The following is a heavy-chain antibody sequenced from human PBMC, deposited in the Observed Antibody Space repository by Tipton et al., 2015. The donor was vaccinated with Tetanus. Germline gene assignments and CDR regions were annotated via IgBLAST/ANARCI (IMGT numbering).Heavy chain of an antibody. V-gene: IGHV4-4*02. CDR1: GGSIINNSW. CDR2: IYHSGRT. Sequence: TLSLTCSVSGGSIINNSWWTWVRQPPGKGLEWIGEIYHSGRTNYNPSLETRVTISVDGSKNQFSLNLMSVTAADTAVYYCARGSTMFFWGQGTLVTVSS. D-gene: IGHD3-10*02. J-gene: IGHJ4*02. CDR3: ARGSTMFF.